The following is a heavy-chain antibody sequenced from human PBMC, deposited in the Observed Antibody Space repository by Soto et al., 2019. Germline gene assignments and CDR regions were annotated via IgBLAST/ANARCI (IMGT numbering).Heavy chain of an antibody. V-gene: IGHV1-8*01. CDR1: GYTFTSYD. CDR3: ARGGLRLGGYYYYYYMDV. J-gene: IGHJ6*03. D-gene: IGHD2-15*01. CDR2: MNPNSGNT. Sequence: ASVKVSCKASGYTFTSYDINWVRQATGQGLEWMGWMNPNSGNTGYAQKFQGRVTMTRNTSISTAYMELSSLRSEDTAVYYCARGGLRLGGYYYYYYMDVWGKGTTVTVSS.